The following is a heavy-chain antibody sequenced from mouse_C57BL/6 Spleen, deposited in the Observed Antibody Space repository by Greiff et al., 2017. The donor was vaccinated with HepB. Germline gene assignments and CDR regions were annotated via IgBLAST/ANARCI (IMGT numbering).Heavy chain of an antibody. CDR2: INDDGSST. CDR1: GFTFSDYY. J-gene: IGHJ1*03. Sequence: EVKLVESEGGLVQPGSSMKLSCTASGFTFSDYYMAWVRQAPEKGLEWVANINDDGSSTYYLDSLKSRFIISRDNSKNILYLQMSSLKSEDTAAYYCARERQPSWYFDVWGTGTTVTVSS. CDR3: ARERQPSWYFDV. D-gene: IGHD6-1*01. V-gene: IGHV5-16*01.